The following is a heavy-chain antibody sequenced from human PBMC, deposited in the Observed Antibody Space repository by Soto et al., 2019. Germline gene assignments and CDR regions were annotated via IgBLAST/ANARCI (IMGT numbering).Heavy chain of an antibody. CDR3: AREGDYGDYYFDL. Sequence: LRLSCAASGFTFSSYSMNWVRQSPGKGLEWVSSISSSSSYIYYADSVKGRFTISRDNAKNSLYLQMNSLRAEDTAAYYCAREGDYGDYYFDLWGRGTLVTVSS. D-gene: IGHD4-17*01. CDR1: GFTFSSYS. CDR2: ISSSSSYI. V-gene: IGHV3-21*01. J-gene: IGHJ2*01.